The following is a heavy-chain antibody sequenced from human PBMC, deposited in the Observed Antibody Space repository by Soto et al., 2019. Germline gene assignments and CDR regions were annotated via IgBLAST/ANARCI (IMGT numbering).Heavy chain of an antibody. Sequence: PSETLSLTCTVSGGSISSYYWSWVRQPPGKGLEWIGYIYYSGSTNYNPSLKSRVTISVDTSKNQFSLKLSSVTAADTAVYYCARRYGSSFDYWGQGTLVTVS. CDR3: ARRYGSSFDY. V-gene: IGHV4-59*08. CDR2: IYYSGST. J-gene: IGHJ4*02. D-gene: IGHD3-10*01. CDR1: GGSISSYY.